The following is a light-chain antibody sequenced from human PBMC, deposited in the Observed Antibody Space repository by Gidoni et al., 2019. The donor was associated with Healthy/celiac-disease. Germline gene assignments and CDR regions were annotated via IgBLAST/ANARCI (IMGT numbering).Light chain of an antibody. CDR1: QSVSSSY. V-gene: IGKV3-20*01. J-gene: IGKJ1*01. CDR3: QQYGSSPTWT. Sequence: EILLTLPPGTLSLSPGERATLSCRASQSVSSSYLAWYQQKPGQAPRLLIYDASSRATGIPDRFSGSGSGTDFTLPISRLEPEDFAVYYCQQYGSSPTWTFGQGTKVEIK. CDR2: DAS.